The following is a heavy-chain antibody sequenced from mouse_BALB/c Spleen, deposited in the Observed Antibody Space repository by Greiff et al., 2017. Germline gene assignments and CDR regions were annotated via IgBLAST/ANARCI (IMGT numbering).Heavy chain of an antibody. V-gene: IGHV5-4*02. J-gene: IGHJ1*01. Sequence: EVQGVESGGGLVKPGGSLKLSCAASGFTFSDYYMYWVRQTPEKRLEWVATISDGGSYTYYPDSVKGRFTISRDNAKNNLYLQMSSLKSEDTAMYYCARDRGNYSYWYFDVWGAGTTVTVSS. CDR2: ISDGGSYT. D-gene: IGHD2-1*01. CDR3: ARDRGNYSYWYFDV. CDR1: GFTFSDYY.